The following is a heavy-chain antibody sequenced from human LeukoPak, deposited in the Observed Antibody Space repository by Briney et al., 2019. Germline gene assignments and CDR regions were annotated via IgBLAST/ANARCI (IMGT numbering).Heavy chain of an antibody. D-gene: IGHD1-26*01. CDR2: IIPIFGTA. J-gene: IGHJ4*02. Sequence: GASVKVSCKASGGTFSSYAISWVRQAPGQGLEWMGRIIPIFGTANYAQKFQGRVTMTRDTSISTAYMELSRLRSDDTAVYYCATLRGMYYFDYWGQGTLVTVSS. CDR1: GGTFSSYA. CDR3: ATLRGMYYFDY. V-gene: IGHV1-69*05.